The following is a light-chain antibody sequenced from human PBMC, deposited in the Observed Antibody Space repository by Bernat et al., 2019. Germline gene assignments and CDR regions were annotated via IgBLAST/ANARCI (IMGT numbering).Light chain of an antibody. V-gene: IGKV1-9*01. J-gene: IGKJ1*01. CDR3: QQLYSSPWT. CDR1: QGISSS. CDR2: AAS. Sequence: DIQLTQSPSFLSASVGDRVTITCRASQGISSSLAWYQHKPGKAPKLLSYAASILQSGVPSRFSGSGSETEFTLTISSLQPEDFATYSCQQLYSSPWTFGQGTKVVFK.